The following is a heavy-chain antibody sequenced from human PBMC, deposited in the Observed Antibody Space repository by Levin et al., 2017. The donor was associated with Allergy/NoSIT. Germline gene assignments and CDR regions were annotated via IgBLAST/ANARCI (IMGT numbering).Heavy chain of an antibody. D-gene: IGHD5-18*01. CDR3: AKDRGYSFDP. CDR1: GFTFSSYG. Sequence: GESLKISCAASGFTFSSYGMHWVRQAPGKGLEWVAVISYDGSNKYYADSVKGRFTISRDNSKNTLYLQMNSLRAEDTAVYYCAKDRGYSFDPWGQGTLVTVSS. CDR2: ISYDGSNK. J-gene: IGHJ5*02. V-gene: IGHV3-30*18.